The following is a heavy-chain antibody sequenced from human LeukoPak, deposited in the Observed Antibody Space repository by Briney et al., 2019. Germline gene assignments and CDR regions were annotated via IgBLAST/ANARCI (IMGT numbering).Heavy chain of an antibody. J-gene: IGHJ3*02. V-gene: IGHV3-23*01. D-gene: IGHD1-26*01. CDR2: ISGSGGST. CDR1: GFTFSSYA. CDR3: AKPKGVGATVAYALDI. Sequence: GGSLRLSCAASGFTFSSYAMSWVRQAPGKGLEWVSAISGSGGSTYYADSVKGRFTISRDNSKNTLYLQMNSLRAEDTAVYYCAKPKGVGATVAYALDIWGQGTMVTVSS.